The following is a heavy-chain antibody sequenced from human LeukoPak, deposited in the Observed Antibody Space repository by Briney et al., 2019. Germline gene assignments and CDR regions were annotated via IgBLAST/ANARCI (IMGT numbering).Heavy chain of an antibody. D-gene: IGHD6-6*01. V-gene: IGHV1-8*01. CDR2: MNPTSGNT. CDR3: ARVAAARPFWINWVLEIRHYYYYGMDV. J-gene: IGHJ6*02. CDR1: GYTFTSYD. Sequence: ASVKVSCKASGYTFTSYDIDWVRQATGQGLEWMGWMNPTSGNTGYAQKFQGRVTMTRNTSISTAYMELSSLRSEDKAVYCSARVAAARPFWINWVLEIRHYYYYGMDVWGQGTTATDSS.